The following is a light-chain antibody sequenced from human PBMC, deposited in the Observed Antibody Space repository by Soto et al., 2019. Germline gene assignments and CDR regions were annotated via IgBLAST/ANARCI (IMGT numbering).Light chain of an antibody. CDR3: SSYTVINTVT. CDR1: SSDVGGYNY. Sequence: QSALTQPASVSGSPGQSITISCTGTSSDVGGYNYVSWYQQHPGKGPKLMIYEVTNRPSGVSFRFSGSKSGNTASLTISGLQAEDEADYYCSSYTVINTVTFGGGTQLTVL. CDR2: EVT. J-gene: IGLJ2*01. V-gene: IGLV2-14*01.